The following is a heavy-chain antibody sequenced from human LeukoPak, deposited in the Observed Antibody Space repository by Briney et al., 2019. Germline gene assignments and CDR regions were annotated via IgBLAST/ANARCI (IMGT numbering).Heavy chain of an antibody. D-gene: IGHD3-22*01. CDR1: GGTFSSYA. V-gene: IGHV1-69*04. Sequence: ASVKVSCKASGGTFSSYAISWVRQAPRQGLEWMGRIIPILGIANYAQKFQGRVTITADKSTSTAYMELSSLRSEDTAVYYCSRDSSGYFESMLFDIWGQGTMVTVSS. CDR3: SRDSSGYFESMLFDI. CDR2: IIPILGIA. J-gene: IGHJ3*02.